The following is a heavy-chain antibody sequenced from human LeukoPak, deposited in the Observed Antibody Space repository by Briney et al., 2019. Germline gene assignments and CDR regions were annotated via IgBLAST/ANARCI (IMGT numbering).Heavy chain of an antibody. J-gene: IGHJ4*02. CDR1: GGSISSNY. CDR3: ARGTQYSSSWYYFDY. V-gene: IGHV4-59*01. CDR2: IHHRGST. Sequence: SETLSLTCTVSGGSISSNYWTWMRQPPGKGLEWIGYIHHRGSTYYNPSLTSRVTISVDTSKNQFSLKLSSVTAADTAVFYCARGTQYSSSWYYFDYWGQGILVTVSS. D-gene: IGHD6-13*01.